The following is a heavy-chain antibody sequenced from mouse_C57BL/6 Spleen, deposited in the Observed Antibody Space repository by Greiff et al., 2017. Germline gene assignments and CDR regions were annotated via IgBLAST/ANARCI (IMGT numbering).Heavy chain of an antibody. Sequence: EVQLQESGPGLVKPSQSLSLTCSVTGYSITSGYYWNWIRQFPGNKLEWMGYISYDGSNNYNPSLKNRISITRDTSKNQFFLKLNSVTTEDTATYYCARETFAYWGQGTLVTVSA. CDR3: ARETFAY. CDR1: GYSITSGYY. J-gene: IGHJ3*01. V-gene: IGHV3-6*01. CDR2: ISYDGSN.